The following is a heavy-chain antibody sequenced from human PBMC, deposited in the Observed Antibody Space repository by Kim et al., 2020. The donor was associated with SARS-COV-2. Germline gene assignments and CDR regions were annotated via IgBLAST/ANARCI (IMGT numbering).Heavy chain of an antibody. CDR1: GFTLSSYS. Sequence: GGSLRLSCAASGFTLSSYSMNWVRQAPGKGLEWVSSISSSSSYIYYADSVKGRFTISRDNAKNSLYLQMNSLRAEDTAVYYCARTFSNYGMDVWGQGTTVTVSS. CDR3: ARTFSNYGMDV. J-gene: IGHJ6*02. D-gene: IGHD3-3*02. CDR2: ISSSSSYI. V-gene: IGHV3-21*01.